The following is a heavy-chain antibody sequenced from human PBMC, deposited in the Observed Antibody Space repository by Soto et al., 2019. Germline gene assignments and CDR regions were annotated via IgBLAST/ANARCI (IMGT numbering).Heavy chain of an antibody. CDR3: ARTRPYGSGSYYNVVLDYYYGMDV. J-gene: IGHJ6*02. V-gene: IGHV4-59*08. D-gene: IGHD3-10*01. Sequence: ASETLSLTCTVSGGSISSYYWSWIRQPPGKGLEWIGYIYYSGSTNYNPSLKSRVTISVDTSKNQFSLKLSSVTAADTAVYYCARTRPYGSGSYYNVVLDYYYGMDVWGQGTTVTVSS. CDR1: GGSISSYY. CDR2: IYYSGST.